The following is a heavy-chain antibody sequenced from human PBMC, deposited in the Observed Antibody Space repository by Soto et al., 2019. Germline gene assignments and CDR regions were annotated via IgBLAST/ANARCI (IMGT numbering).Heavy chain of an antibody. D-gene: IGHD1-26*01. CDR1: GGTITTGGHF. Sequence: QVQLQESGPGLVKASQTLSLTCTVSGGTITTGGHFWSWIRQYPGKGVEWIGYIYYTGTTHYNPSLKSRVTISIDTSKNQFSLTLSSVTAADTAVYYCARVVSGSYLDYWGQGTLVNVSS. V-gene: IGHV4-31*03. CDR2: IYYTGTT. CDR3: ARVVSGSYLDY. J-gene: IGHJ4*02.